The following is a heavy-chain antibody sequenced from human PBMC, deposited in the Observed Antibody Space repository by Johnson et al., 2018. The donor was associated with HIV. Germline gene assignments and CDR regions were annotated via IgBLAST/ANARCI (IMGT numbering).Heavy chain of an antibody. J-gene: IGHJ3*02. CDR1: GFTLSNYG. Sequence: MQLVESGGGVVQPGGSLRLPCVASGFTLSNYGMHWVRQAPGKGLEWVAFIRYDGGNKYYSDSVKGRFTISRDNSKNTLYLQMNSLRPEDTAVYYCARGVVGVLSNALDIWGQGTMVSVSS. D-gene: IGHD3-16*01. CDR2: IRYDGGNK. CDR3: ARGVVGVLSNALDI. V-gene: IGHV3-30*02.